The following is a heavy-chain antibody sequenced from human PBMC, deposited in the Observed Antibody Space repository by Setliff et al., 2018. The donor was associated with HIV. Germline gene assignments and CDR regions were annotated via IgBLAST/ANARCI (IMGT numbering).Heavy chain of an antibody. Sequence: ASVKVSCKPSGYSFTNHYMHWVRQAPGQGLEGMGVINPTGGSTRNTQKFQGRVAMTRVTSTSTVYMELSSLRSEDTAVYYCASAGAWQRNALDIWGQGTMVTVSS. J-gene: IGHJ3*02. CDR1: GYSFTNHY. CDR3: ASAGAWQRNALDI. D-gene: IGHD5-12*01. V-gene: IGHV1-46*01. CDR2: INPTGGST.